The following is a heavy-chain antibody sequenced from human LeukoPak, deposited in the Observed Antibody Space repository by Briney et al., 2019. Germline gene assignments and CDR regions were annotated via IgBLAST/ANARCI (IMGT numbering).Heavy chain of an antibody. D-gene: IGHD1-26*01. CDR1: GGSISSYY. CDR2: IYYSGST. J-gene: IGHJ4*02. Sequence: PSETLSLTCTVSGGSISSYYWSWIRQPPGKGLEWIVYIYYSGSTNYNPSLKSRVTISVDTSKNQFSLKLSPVTAADTAVYYCARGVVSRGSYLHVAYRGQGTLVTVSS. V-gene: IGHV4-59*01. CDR3: ARGVVSRGSYLHVAY.